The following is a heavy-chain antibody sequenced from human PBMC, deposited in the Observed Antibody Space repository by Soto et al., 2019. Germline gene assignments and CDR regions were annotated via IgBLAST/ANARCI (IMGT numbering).Heavy chain of an antibody. J-gene: IGHJ4*02. D-gene: IGHD5-18*01. CDR3: ATSRGYSTNYALDY. V-gene: IGHV1-2*04. CDR2: INPISGVT. Sequence: GASVKVSCKASGGTFSSYTISWVRQAPGQGLEWMGRINPISGVTNYAQKFQGWVTMTRDTSISTAYMELSRLRSDDTAVYYCATSRGYSTNYALDYWGQGTLVTVSS. CDR1: GGTFSSYT.